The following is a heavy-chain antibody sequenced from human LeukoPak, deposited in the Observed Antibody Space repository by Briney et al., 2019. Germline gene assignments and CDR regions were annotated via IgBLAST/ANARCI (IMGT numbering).Heavy chain of an antibody. D-gene: IGHD1-1*01. CDR3: ARGEYSGSD. CDR1: GGSISSGGYY. J-gene: IGHJ4*02. V-gene: IGHV4-61*08. CDR2: IYYSGST. Sequence: PSETLSLTCTVSGGSISSGGYYWSWIRQHPGKGLEWIGYIYYSGSTNYNPSLKSRVTISVDTSKNQLSLKLSSVTAADTAVYYCARGEYSGSDWGQGTLVTVSS.